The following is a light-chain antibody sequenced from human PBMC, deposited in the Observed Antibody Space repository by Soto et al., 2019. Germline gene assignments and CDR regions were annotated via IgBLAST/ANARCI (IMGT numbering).Light chain of an antibody. CDR2: GAS. J-gene: IGKJ4*01. CDR3: QQYHTWPIT. CDR1: QSVSSN. V-gene: IGKV3-15*01. Sequence: EILLTQSPFTLSLSPGDRATLSCRASQSVSSNQLAWYQQKPGQAPRLLISGASTGATGIPARFSGSGSGTEFTLTISSLQSEDCAIYYCQQYHTWPITFGGGTKVDIK.